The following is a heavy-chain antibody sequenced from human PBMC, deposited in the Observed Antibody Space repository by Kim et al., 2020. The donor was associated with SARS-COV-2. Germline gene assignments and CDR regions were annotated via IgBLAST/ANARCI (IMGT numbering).Heavy chain of an antibody. D-gene: IGHD3-3*01. J-gene: IGHJ6*02. V-gene: IGHV1-69*01. CDR3: ARPFSRLDYYYGMDV. Sequence: QKFQGRVTITADESTSTAYMELSSLRSEDTAVYYCARPFSRLDYYYGMDVWGQGTTVTVSS.